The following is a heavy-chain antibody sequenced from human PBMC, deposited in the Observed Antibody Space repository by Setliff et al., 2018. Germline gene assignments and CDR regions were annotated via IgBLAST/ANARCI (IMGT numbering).Heavy chain of an antibody. D-gene: IGHD2-2*01. J-gene: IGHJ2*01. Sequence: SETLSLTCAVYGGSFSGYHWSWIRQAPGKGLEWIGSIYHSGSTYFNPSLKSRVTISVDTSKNQFSLKLNSVTAADTTVYYCARAVPRGATPDYWYFDLWVPETLLVTVSS. CDR3: ARAVPRGATPDYWYFDL. CDR1: GGSFSGYH. V-gene: IGHV4-34*01. CDR2: IYHSGST.